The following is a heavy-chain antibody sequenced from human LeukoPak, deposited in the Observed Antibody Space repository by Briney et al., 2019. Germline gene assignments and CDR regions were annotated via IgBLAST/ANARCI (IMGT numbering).Heavy chain of an antibody. Sequence: SETLSLTCSASGASMTNYYWNWIRQPAGKGLEWLGRIYSTGSADYNSSVKSRVTMSVDMSKSQISLRLNSVTAADTAVYSCARGGYSYGRASDYWAREPWSSSPQ. CDR1: GASMTNYY. CDR3: ARGGYSYGRASDY. V-gene: IGHV4-4*07. J-gene: IGHJ4*02. CDR2: IYSTGSA. D-gene: IGHD5-18*01.